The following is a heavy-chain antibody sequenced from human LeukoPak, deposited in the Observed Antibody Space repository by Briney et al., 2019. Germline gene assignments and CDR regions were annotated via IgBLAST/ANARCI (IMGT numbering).Heavy chain of an antibody. CDR3: ARGPTGYGGNPY. CDR1: GGSISSGGYY. CDR2: IYYSGST. V-gene: IGHV4-31*03. J-gene: IGHJ4*02. D-gene: IGHD4-23*01. Sequence: KPSQTLSLTCTVSGGSISSGGYYWSWIRQHPGKGLEWIGYIYYSGSTYYNPSLKSRVTISVDTSKNQFSLKLSSVTAADTAVYYCARGPTGYGGNPYWGQGTLVTVSS.